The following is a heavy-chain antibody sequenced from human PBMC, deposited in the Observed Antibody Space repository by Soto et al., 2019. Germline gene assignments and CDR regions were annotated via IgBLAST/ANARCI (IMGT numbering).Heavy chain of an antibody. CDR1: GFTVRHFA. J-gene: IGHJ3*02. D-gene: IGHD3-16*02. V-gene: IGHV3-23*03. CDR3: AKDRVQSNIVCHPLDI. CDR2: IDWSGVDL. Sequence: AQSLLCLASGFTVRHFAMTWVRQAAGGGLEWVSSIDWSGVDLYYADSVKGRFTISRDNSKSTLSLQMSSLRADDTAVYYCAKDRVQSNIVCHPLDICGHGT.